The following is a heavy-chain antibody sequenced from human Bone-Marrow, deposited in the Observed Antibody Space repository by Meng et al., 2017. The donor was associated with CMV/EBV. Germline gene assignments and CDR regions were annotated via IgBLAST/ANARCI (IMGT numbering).Heavy chain of an antibody. V-gene: IGHV3-74*01. CDR3: ARDTRDYTGWYP. Sequence: GGSLRLSCAASGFTFNSYWMHWVRQAPGKGLVWVSRINNDGSSTSYADSVKGQFTISRDNAKNTLYLQMNSLRAEDTAVYYCARDTRDYTGWYPWGQGTLVTVSS. CDR1: GFTFNSYW. CDR2: INNDGSST. D-gene: IGHD6-19*01. J-gene: IGHJ5*02.